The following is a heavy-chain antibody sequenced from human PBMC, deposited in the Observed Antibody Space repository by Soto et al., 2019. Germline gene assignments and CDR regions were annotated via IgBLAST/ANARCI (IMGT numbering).Heavy chain of an antibody. CDR3: ARGSYGDYGPNTNFDY. D-gene: IGHD4-17*01. CDR1: GFTFSSYS. CDR2: ISSSSSYI. V-gene: IGHV3-21*01. Sequence: GGSLRLSCAASGFTFSSYSMNWVRQAPGKGLEWVSSISSSSSYIYYADSVKGRFTISRDNAKNSLYLQMNSLRAEDTAVYYCARGSYGDYGPNTNFDYWGQGTLVTSPQ. J-gene: IGHJ4*02.